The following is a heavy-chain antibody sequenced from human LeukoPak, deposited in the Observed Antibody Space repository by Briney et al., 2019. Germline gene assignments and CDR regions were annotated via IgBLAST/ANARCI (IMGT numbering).Heavy chain of an antibody. CDR2: ISSSSSYI. Sequence: PGGSLRLSCAASGFTFSSYSMNWVRQAPGKGLEWVSSISSSSSYIYYADSVKGRFTISRDNAKNSLYLQMNSLRAEDTAVYYCARVSVVYYYYYMDVWGKGTTVTVSS. D-gene: IGHD2-21*01. CDR1: GFTFSSYS. CDR3: ARVSVVYYYYYMDV. J-gene: IGHJ6*03. V-gene: IGHV3-21*01.